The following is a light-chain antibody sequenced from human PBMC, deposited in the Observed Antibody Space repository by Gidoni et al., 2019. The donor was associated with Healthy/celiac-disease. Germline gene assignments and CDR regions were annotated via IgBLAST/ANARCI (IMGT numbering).Light chain of an antibody. Sequence: DIQMTQSPSSLSASGGDRVTITCRASQSISSYLNWYQQKPGKAPKLLIYATSSLQSGVPSRFSGSGSGTDFTLTISSLQPEDFVTYYCQQSYSTPLFTFGHGTKVDIK. CDR3: QQSYSTPLFT. V-gene: IGKV1-39*01. CDR2: ATS. CDR1: QSISSY. J-gene: IGKJ3*01.